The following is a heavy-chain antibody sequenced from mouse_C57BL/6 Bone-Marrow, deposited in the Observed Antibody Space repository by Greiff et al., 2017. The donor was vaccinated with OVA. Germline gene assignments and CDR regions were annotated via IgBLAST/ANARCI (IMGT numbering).Heavy chain of an antibody. CDR2: IYPGSGNT. V-gene: IGHV1-76*01. CDR1: GYTFTDYY. J-gene: IGHJ2*01. D-gene: IGHD2-1*01. Sequence: LQESGAELVRPGASVKLSCKASGYTFTDYYINWVKQRPGQGLEWIARIYPGSGNTYYNEKFKGKATLTAEKSSSTAYMQLSSLTSEDSAVYFCARERYYGNSYYFDYWGQGTTLTVSS. CDR3: ARERYYGNSYYFDY.